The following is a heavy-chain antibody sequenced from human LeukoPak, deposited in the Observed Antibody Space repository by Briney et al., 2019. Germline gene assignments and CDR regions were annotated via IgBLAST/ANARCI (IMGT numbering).Heavy chain of an antibody. V-gene: IGHV3-30*02. CDR3: AKGRVGATTPPLDY. CDR1: GFTFSSYG. D-gene: IGHD1-26*01. CDR2: IRYDGSNK. J-gene: IGHJ4*02. Sequence: GGSLRLSCAASGFTFSSYGMHWVRQAPGKGLEWVAFIRYDGSNKYYADSVKGRFTISRDNSKNTLYLQMNSLRAEDTAVYYCAKGRVGATTPPLDYWGQGTLVTVSS.